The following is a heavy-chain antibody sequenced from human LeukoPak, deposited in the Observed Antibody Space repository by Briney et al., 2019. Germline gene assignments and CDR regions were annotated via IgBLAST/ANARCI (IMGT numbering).Heavy chain of an antibody. CDR2: IYYSGST. J-gene: IGHJ4*02. CDR1: GGSISSSSYY. Sequence: SETLSLTCTVSGGSISSSSYYWGWIRQPPGKGLEWIGSIYYSGSTYYNPSLKSRVTISVDTSKNQFSLKLSSVTAADTAVYYCARDGHSSSSDDYWGQGTLVTVSS. V-gene: IGHV4-39*07. CDR3: ARDGHSSSSDDY. D-gene: IGHD6-6*01.